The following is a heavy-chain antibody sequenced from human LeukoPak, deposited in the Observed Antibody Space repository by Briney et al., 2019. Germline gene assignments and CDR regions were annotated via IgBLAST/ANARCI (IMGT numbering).Heavy chain of an antibody. V-gene: IGHV3-21*01. CDR1: GFTFSSYS. CDR2: ISSSNSYK. J-gene: IGHJ4*02. D-gene: IGHD6-19*01. CDR3: ARDFYSSGWGVYYFDY. Sequence: GGSLRLSCAASGFTFSSYSMNWVRQAPGKGLEWVSSISSSNSYKYYADSLKGRFTISRDNAKNSLYLQKNSLRAEDTAVYYCARDFYSSGWGVYYFDYWGQGTLVTVSS.